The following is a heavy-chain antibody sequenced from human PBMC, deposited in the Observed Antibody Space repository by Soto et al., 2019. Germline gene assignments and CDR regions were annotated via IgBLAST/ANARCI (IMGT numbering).Heavy chain of an antibody. V-gene: IGHV4-31*03. J-gene: IGHJ1*01. CDR3: VRGVLS. Sequence: QVQLQESGPGLVKASQTLSLTCNVSGGSISSGGYYWTWIRQHPGKGLEWIGNIPHSASTFYNPSLKSRVSISVDTSKNQFSLKLSSVTAADTAVYFCVRGVLSWGQGTLVTVSS. D-gene: IGHD3-10*01. CDR1: GGSISSGGYY. CDR2: IPHSAST.